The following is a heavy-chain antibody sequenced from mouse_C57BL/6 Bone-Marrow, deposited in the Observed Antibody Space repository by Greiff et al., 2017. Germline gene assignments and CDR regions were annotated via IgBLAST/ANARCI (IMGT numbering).Heavy chain of an antibody. D-gene: IGHD1-1*01. Sequence: EVQLQQSVAELVRPGASVKLSCTASGFNIKNTYMHWVKQRPEQGLEWIGRFDPANGNTKYAPKFQGRATITADTSSNPAYLQLSSLTSAATAIYYCARSYGFAYWGQGTLVTVAA. J-gene: IGHJ3*01. CDR2: FDPANGNT. V-gene: IGHV14-3*01. CDR1: GFNIKNTY. CDR3: ARSYGFAY.